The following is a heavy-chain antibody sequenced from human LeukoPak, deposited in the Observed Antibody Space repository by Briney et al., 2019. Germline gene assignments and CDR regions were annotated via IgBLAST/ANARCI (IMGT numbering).Heavy chain of an antibody. CDR3: AKDASGPYSSLFDP. CDR1: GFTFSNFG. D-gene: IGHD6-19*01. CDR2: IWYDGSNK. V-gene: IGHV3-33*03. J-gene: IGHJ5*02. Sequence: QPGGSLRLSCAASGFTFSNFGMHWVRQAPGKGLEWVAVIWYDGSNKVYADSGKGRFTISRDNSKRSLYLQMNRLRAEDTAVYYCAKDASGPYSSLFDPWGHGTLVIVSP.